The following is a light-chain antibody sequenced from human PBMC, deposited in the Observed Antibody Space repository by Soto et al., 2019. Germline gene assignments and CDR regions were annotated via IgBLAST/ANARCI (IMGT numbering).Light chain of an antibody. CDR1: SSDVGGYNY. Sequence: QSALTQPRSVSGSPGQSVTISCTGTSSDVGGYNYVSWYQQHPGKAPKLMIYDLSKRPSGVPDRFSGSKSGNTASLTISGLQAEDEADYYCCSYAGSYTWVFGGGTKLTVL. J-gene: IGLJ2*01. CDR2: DLS. CDR3: CSYAGSYTWV. V-gene: IGLV2-11*01.